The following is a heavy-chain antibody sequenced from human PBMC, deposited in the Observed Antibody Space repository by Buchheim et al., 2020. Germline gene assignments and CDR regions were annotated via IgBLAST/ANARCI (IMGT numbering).Heavy chain of an antibody. J-gene: IGHJ4*02. CDR3: AKDGPYYYDSSGYTHRGGFDY. V-gene: IGHV3-23*01. CDR2: ISGSGGST. D-gene: IGHD3-22*01. Sequence: EVQLLESGGGLVQPGGSLRLSCAASGFTFSSYAMSWVRQAPGKGLEWVSAISGSGGSTYYADYVKGRFTISRDNSKNTLYLQMNSLRAEDTAVYYCAKDGPYYYDSSGYTHRGGFDYWGQGTL. CDR1: GFTFSSYA.